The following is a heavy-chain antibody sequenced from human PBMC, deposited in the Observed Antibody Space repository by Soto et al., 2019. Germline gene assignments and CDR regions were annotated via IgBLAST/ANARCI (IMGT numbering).Heavy chain of an antibody. V-gene: IGHV3-30*18. CDR2: ISCDGSNK. Sequence: QVQLVESGGGVVQPGRSLRLSCAASGFTFSSYGMHWVRQAPGKGLEWVAVISCDGSNKYYADSVKGRFTISRDNSKNTLYLQMNSLRAQVTAVYYCAKDLKGNFELLWFVEFTHWGQGTLVTVSS. CDR1: GFTFSSYG. CDR3: AKDLKGNFELLWFVEFTH. J-gene: IGHJ1*01. D-gene: IGHD3-10*01.